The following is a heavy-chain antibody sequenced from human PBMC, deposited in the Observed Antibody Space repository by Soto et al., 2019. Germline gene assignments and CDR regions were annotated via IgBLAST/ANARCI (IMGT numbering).Heavy chain of an antibody. CDR3: ARRIAVAAFDY. V-gene: IGHV2-5*02. CDR2: TYWDDDK. D-gene: IGHD6-13*01. Sequence: QITLKESGPTLVKPTQTLTLTCTCSGFSVITNGVGVGWIRQPPGKALEWLALTYWDDDKRYNPSLKSRLTXTKXTSKNQVVLTMTNMDPVDTATYYCARRIAVAAFDYWGQGTLVTVSS. J-gene: IGHJ4*02. CDR1: GFSVITNGVG.